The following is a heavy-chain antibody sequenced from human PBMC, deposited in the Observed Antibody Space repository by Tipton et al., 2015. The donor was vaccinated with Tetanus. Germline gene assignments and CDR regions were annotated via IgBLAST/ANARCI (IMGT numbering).Heavy chain of an antibody. CDR2: ISGSGGST. Sequence: SLRLSCAASGFTFSSYAMSWVRQAPGKGLEWVSAISGSGGSTYYADSVKGRFTISRDNSKNTLYLQMNSLRAEDTAVYYCAKALGSYGYYFDYWGQGTLVTVSS. D-gene: IGHD5-18*01. CDR3: AKALGSYGYYFDY. J-gene: IGHJ4*02. CDR1: GFTFSSYA. V-gene: IGHV3-23*01.